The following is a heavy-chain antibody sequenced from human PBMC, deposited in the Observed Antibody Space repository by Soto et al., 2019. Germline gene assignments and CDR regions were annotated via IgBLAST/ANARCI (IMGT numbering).Heavy chain of an antibody. Sequence: SETLSLSCKVSGGSMSTGSYFWSWVRQPPGKGLEWIGYVFRSGNINYSPSFKSRVTISIDTSKNQFSLMLKSVTAADTAVYFCARARNRYFDYWGQGALVTVSS. V-gene: IGHV4-61*01. D-gene: IGHD1-1*01. CDR2: VFRSGNI. CDR3: ARARNRYFDY. J-gene: IGHJ4*02. CDR1: GGSMSTGSYF.